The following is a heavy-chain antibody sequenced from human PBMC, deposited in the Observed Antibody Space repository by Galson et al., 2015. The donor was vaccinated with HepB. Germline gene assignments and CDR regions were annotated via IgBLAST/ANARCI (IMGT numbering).Heavy chain of an antibody. D-gene: IGHD3-22*01. J-gene: IGHJ3*02. CDR2: IRYDGSNK. Sequence: SLRLSCAASGFTFSSYGMHWVRQAPGKGLEWVAFIRYDGSNKYYADSVKGRFTISRDNSKNTLYLQMNSLRAEDTAVYYCAKEGHYYDSSGYPSDAFDIWGQGTMVTVSS. CDR1: GFTFSSYG. CDR3: AKEGHYYDSSGYPSDAFDI. V-gene: IGHV3-30*02.